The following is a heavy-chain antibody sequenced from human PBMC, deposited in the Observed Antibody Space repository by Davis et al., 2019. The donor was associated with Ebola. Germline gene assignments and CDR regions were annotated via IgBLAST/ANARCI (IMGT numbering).Heavy chain of an antibody. CDR1: GFAFSDYG. CDR2: ISSSSSYI. D-gene: IGHD3-3*01. Sequence: GGSLRLSCAASGFAFSDYGMNWVRQAPGKGLEWVSSISSSSSYIYYADSVKGRFTISRDNAKNSLYLQMNSLRAEDTAVYYCARGITIFGYYGMDVWGQGTTVTVSS. V-gene: IGHV3-21*01. CDR3: ARGITIFGYYGMDV. J-gene: IGHJ6*02.